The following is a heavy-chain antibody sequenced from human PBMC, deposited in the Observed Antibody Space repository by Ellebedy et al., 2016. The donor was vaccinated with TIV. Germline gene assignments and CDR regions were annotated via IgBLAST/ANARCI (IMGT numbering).Heavy chain of an antibody. CDR2: ILDRGDVT. Sequence: LSLTCVASGFTFSNYAMSWVRQAPGKGLGWVSVILDRGDVTNYLDSVRGRFTIFRDNSKNILSLQMSSLTAEDTAIYYCAQEGLERHTDFQHWGQGTLVTVSS. D-gene: IGHD1-1*01. CDR1: GFTFSNYA. CDR3: AQEGLERHTDFQH. J-gene: IGHJ1*01. V-gene: IGHV3-23*01.